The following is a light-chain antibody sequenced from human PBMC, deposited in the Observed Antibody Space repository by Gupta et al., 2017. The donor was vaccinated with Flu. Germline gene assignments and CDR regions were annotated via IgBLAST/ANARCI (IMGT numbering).Light chain of an antibody. Sequence: PSFLSASVGDRVTITGRASQGISRSLAWYQQKAGKGPKFLIYAASTLQTGVPARFSGSGSGTEFTLTISSLQPEDFGIYYCQQFYIYPLTFGRGTKVEIK. CDR3: QQFYIYPLT. CDR1: QGISRS. CDR2: AAS. J-gene: IGKJ4*01. V-gene: IGKV1-9*01.